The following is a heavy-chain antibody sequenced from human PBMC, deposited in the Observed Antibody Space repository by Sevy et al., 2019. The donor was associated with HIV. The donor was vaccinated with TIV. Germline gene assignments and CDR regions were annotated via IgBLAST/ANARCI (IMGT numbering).Heavy chain of an antibody. D-gene: IGHD3-22*01. CDR3: AKDVVGGYYDSSGYSDH. Sequence: GGSLRLSCAASGFTFTEFVMSWVRQSPGKGLEWVSTINSGGGRTYYADSVKGRFTISRENSQNTLDLQMNSLRAEDTAVYYCAKDVVGGYYDSSGYSDHWGQGTLVTVSS. CDR1: GFTFTEFV. CDR2: INSGGGRT. J-gene: IGHJ4*02. V-gene: IGHV3-23*01.